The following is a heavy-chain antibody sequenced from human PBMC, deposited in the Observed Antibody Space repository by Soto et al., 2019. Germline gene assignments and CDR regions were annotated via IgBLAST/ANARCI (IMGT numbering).Heavy chain of an antibody. Sequence: QVQLQESGPGLVKPSQTLSLTCTVSGGSISSGDYYWSWVRQPPGKGLEWIGYIYNSGSTYYNPSLKSRVTISLDTSKNQFSLKLSSVTAADTAVYYCAREADQYYGMDVWGQGTTVTVSS. CDR1: GGSISSGDYY. V-gene: IGHV4-30-4*01. CDR3: AREADQYYGMDV. D-gene: IGHD2-2*01. J-gene: IGHJ6*02. CDR2: IYNSGST.